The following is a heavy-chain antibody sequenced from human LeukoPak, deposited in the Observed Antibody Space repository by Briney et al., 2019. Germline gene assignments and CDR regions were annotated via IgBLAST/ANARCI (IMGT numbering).Heavy chain of an antibody. J-gene: IGHJ4*02. V-gene: IGHV3-23*01. CDR2: ISGSGGST. CDR1: GFTFSSYA. CDR3: AKDRVVVVAAALYFDH. D-gene: IGHD2-15*01. Sequence: GGSLRLSCAASGFTFSSYAMNWVRQAPGKGLEWVSAISGSGGSTYYADSVKGRFTISRDNSKNTLYLQMNSLRAEDTAVYYCAKDRVVVVAAALYFDHWGQGTLVTVSS.